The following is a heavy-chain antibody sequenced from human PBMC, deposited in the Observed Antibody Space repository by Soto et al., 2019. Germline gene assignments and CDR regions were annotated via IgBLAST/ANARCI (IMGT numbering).Heavy chain of an antibody. Sequence: SQTLSLTCAISVDSVSSNSAAWNWIRQSPSRGLEWLGRTYYRSKWYNDYAVSVKSRITINPDTSKNQFSLQLNSVTPEDTAVYYCARQYYDFWSGYSAAPHMDVWGKGTTVTVSS. CDR1: VDSVSSNSAA. CDR3: ARQYYDFWSGYSAAPHMDV. J-gene: IGHJ6*03. CDR2: TYYRSKWYN. D-gene: IGHD3-3*01. V-gene: IGHV6-1*01.